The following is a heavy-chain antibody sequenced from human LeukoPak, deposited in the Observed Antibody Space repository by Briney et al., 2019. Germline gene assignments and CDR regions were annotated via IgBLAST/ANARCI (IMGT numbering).Heavy chain of an antibody. CDR1: GFTFSSYS. D-gene: IGHD2-15*01. V-gene: IGHV3-21*01. CDR3: ARTYCSGGSCYYAFDI. Sequence: PGGSLRLSCAASGFTFSSYSMNWVRQAPGKWLEWVSSISSSSSYIYYADSVKGRFTISRDNAKNSLYLQMNSLRAEDTAVYYCARTYCSGGSCYYAFDIWGQGTMVTVSS. CDR2: ISSSSSYI. J-gene: IGHJ3*02.